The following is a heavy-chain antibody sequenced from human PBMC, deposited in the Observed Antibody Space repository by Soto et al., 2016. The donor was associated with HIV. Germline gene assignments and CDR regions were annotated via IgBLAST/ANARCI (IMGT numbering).Heavy chain of an antibody. CDR3: ATSSSTYYPYLDY. CDR1: GYTLTEIS. CDR2: FDPEDGET. D-gene: IGHD3-22*01. J-gene: IGHJ4*02. Sequence: QVQLVRSGAEVKKPGASVKVSCKVSGYTLTEISMHWVRQAPGKGLEWMGGFDPEDGETLYAQKFQGRVTMTEDTSTDTSYMELSSLRSDDTAVYYCATSSSTYYPYLDYWGQGTLVTVSS. V-gene: IGHV1-24*01.